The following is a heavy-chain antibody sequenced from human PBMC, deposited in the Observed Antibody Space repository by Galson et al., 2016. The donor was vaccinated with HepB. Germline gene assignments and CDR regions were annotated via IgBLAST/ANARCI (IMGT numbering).Heavy chain of an antibody. Sequence: SLRLSCAASGFTFDDYGMSWVRQAPGKGLEWVSGINWNGGSTGYADSVKGRFTISRDNAKNSLYLEMNSLRAEDTALYHCARVPIVAAANYYYGMDVWGQGTTVTVSS. CDR2: INWNGGST. V-gene: IGHV3-20*01. D-gene: IGHD2-2*01. CDR1: GFTFDDYG. J-gene: IGHJ6*02. CDR3: ARVPIVAAANYYYGMDV.